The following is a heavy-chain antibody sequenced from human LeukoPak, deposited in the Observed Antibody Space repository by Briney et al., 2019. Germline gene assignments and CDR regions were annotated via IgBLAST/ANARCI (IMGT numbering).Heavy chain of an antibody. J-gene: IGHJ4*02. CDR2: IYHSGST. CDR3: ARAPGSGLRQPIDY. D-gene: IGHD1-14*01. CDR1: GGSISSSSYY. V-gene: IGHV4-39*07. Sequence: SETLSLTCTVSGGSISSSSYYWGWIRQPPGKGLEWIGSIYHSGSTYYNPSLKSRVTISVDTSKNQFSLKLSSVTAADTAVYYCARAPGSGLRQPIDYWGQGTLVTVSS.